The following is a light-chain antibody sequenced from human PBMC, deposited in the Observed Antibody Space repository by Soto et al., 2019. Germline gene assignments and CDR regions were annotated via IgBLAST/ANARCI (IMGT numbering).Light chain of an antibody. J-gene: IGKJ5*01. CDR2: AAS. CDR1: QSISSY. CDR3: QQSYSTTIT. Sequence: DIQMTQSPSSLSASVGDRVTITCRASQSISSYLNWYQQKPGKAPKLLIYAASSLQSGVPSRFSGSGSGTDFTLTISSLRPEDFATYYCQQSYSTTITFGQRTRLEIK. V-gene: IGKV1-39*01.